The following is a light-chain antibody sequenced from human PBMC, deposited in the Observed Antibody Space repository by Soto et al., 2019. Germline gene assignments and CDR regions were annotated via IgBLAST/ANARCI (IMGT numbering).Light chain of an antibody. CDR3: SSYTSSSTPYV. CDR1: SSDIGAYDY. CDR2: DVT. J-gene: IGLJ1*01. V-gene: IGLV2-14*01. Sequence: QSDRTRPSSVSGSPGQSITFSCTGSSSDIGAYDYVSWYQQRPVKAPKLMIFDVTNRPSGVSDRFSGSKSGNTASLTISGLQTEDEADYYCSSYTSSSTPYVCGTGTKVTV.